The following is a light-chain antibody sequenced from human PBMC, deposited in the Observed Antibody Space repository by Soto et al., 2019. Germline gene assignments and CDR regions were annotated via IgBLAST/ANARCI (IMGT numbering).Light chain of an antibody. CDR1: NIGTKS. J-gene: IGLJ2*01. CDR2: RDN. V-gene: IGLV3-9*01. Sequence: SYELTQPLSVSVALGQTARITCGGNNIGTKSVHWYQQKPGKAPVLVIYRDNNRPSGIPERFSGSNSGNTATLTISRAQAGDEADYSCQVWDSSTVVFGGGTKLTVL. CDR3: QVWDSSTVV.